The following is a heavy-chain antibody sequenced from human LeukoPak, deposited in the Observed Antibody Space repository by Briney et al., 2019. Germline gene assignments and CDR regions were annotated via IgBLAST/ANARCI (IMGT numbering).Heavy chain of an antibody. Sequence: GGPLRLSCAASGFTFSSYSMNWVRQAPGKGLEWVSSISSSSSYIYYADSVKGRFTISRDNAKNSPYLQMNSLRAEDTAVYYCARKGFYGGNSDFDYWGQGTLVTVSS. V-gene: IGHV3-21*01. CDR2: ISSSSSYI. D-gene: IGHD4-23*01. CDR3: ARKGFYGGNSDFDY. CDR1: GFTFSSYS. J-gene: IGHJ4*02.